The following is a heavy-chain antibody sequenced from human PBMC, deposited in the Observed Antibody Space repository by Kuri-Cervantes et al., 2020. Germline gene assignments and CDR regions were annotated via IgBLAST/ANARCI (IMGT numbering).Heavy chain of an antibody. CDR2: IWYDGSNK. V-gene: IGHV3-33*01. CDR3: AREIKGYYYGMDV. CDR1: GFTFSSYG. Sequence: GESLKISCAASGFTFSSYGMHWVRQAPGKGLEWVAVIWYDGSNKYYADSVKGRFTISRDNPKNTLYLQMNSLRAEDTAVYYCAREIKGYYYGMDVWGQGTTVTVSS. D-gene: IGHD3-16*01. J-gene: IGHJ6*02.